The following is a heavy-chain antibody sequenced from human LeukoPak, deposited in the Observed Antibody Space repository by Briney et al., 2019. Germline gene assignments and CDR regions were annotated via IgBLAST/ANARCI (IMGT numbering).Heavy chain of an antibody. CDR1: GGSISSSSYY. D-gene: IGHD3-9*01. Sequence: SETLSLTSTVSGGSISSSSYYWGWIRQPPGKGLEWIGSIYYSGSTYYNPSLKSRVTISVDTSKNQFSLKLSSVTAADTAVYYCARPVLTQSYDILTGYYNGDAFDIWGQGTMVTVSS. CDR2: IYYSGST. V-gene: IGHV4-39*01. J-gene: IGHJ3*02. CDR3: ARPVLTQSYDILTGYYNGDAFDI.